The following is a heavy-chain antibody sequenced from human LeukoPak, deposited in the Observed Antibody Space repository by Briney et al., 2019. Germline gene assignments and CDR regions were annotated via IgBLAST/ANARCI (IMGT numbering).Heavy chain of an antibody. J-gene: IGHJ3*02. V-gene: IGHV3-48*03. D-gene: IGHD3-10*01. CDR2: ISSGGTTI. Sequence: PGGSLRLSCAASGFTFSSFEMNWVRQAPGKGLEWVSYISSGGTTIYYADSVKGRFTISRDNAKNSLYLQMNSLRAEDTAVYYCARARITMVRGVIILDAFDIWGQGTMVTVSS. CDR1: GFTFSSFE. CDR3: ARARITMVRGVIILDAFDI.